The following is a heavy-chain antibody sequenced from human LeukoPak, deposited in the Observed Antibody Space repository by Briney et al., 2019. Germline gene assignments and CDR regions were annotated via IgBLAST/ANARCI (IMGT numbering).Heavy chain of an antibody. CDR2: IYYSGST. CDR1: GGSISSYY. V-gene: IGHV4-59*01. Sequence: PSETLSLTCTVSGGSISSYYWSWIRQPPGKGLEWIGYIYYSGSTNYNPSLKSRVTISVDTSKNQFSLKLSSVTAADTAVYYCAREPRPNCSSTSCYLSWFDPWGQGTLATVSS. D-gene: IGHD2-2*01. J-gene: IGHJ5*02. CDR3: AREPRPNCSSTSCYLSWFDP.